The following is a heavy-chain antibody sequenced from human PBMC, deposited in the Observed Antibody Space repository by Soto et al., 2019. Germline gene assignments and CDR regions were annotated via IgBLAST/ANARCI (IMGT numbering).Heavy chain of an antibody. CDR2: IYYSGST. V-gene: IGHV4-39*01. D-gene: IGHD6-13*01. J-gene: IGHJ4*02. CDR3: ARRNIAAAGGFDY. Sequence: QLQLQESGPGLVKPSETLSLTCTVSGGSISSSSYYWGWIRQPPGKGLEWIGSIYYSGSTYYNPSLTSRVTISVDTSKNQFSLKLSSVTAADTAVYYCARRNIAAAGGFDYWGQGTLVTVSS. CDR1: GGSISSSSYY.